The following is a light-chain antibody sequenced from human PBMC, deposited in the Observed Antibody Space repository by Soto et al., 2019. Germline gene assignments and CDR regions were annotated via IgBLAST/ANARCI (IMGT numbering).Light chain of an antibody. V-gene: IGKV4-1*01. CDR3: QQYYTTPRIT. Sequence: DIVITASQASLAGSLGGRPAMTCKSSQRVLYSYNNKNYLAWYQQKPGQPPKLLIYWASTRESVVSDRFSGSGSGTDFTLTISSLQAEDVAVYYCQQYYTTPRITFGQGTRLEI. CDR2: WAS. CDR1: QRVLYSYNNKNY. J-gene: IGKJ5*01.